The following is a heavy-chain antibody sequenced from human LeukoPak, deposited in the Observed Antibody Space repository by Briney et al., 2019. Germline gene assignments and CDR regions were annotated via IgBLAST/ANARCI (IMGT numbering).Heavy chain of an antibody. Sequence: GASVKVSCKASGYTFTSYDINWVRQATGQGLEWMGWMNPNSGNTGYAQKFQGRVTMTRNTSISTAYMELSSLRSEDTAAYYCARGRSSYHAFDIWGQGTMVTVSS. J-gene: IGHJ3*02. CDR1: GYTFTSYD. CDR2: MNPNSGNT. V-gene: IGHV1-8*01. CDR3: ARGRSSYHAFDI. D-gene: IGHD6-13*01.